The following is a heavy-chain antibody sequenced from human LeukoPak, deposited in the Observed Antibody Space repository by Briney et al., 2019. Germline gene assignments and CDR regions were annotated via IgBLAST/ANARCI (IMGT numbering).Heavy chain of an antibody. V-gene: IGHV3-21*01. CDR2: ISSSSSYI. D-gene: IGHD6-6*01. J-gene: IGHJ4*02. CDR3: ARQKGGSSSSHYFDY. CDR1: GFTFSSYS. Sequence: PGGSLRLSCAASGFTFSSYSMNWVRQAPGKGLEWVSSISSSSSYIYYADSVKGRFTISRDNAKNSLYLQMNSLRAEDTAVYYCARQKGGSSSSHYFDYWGQGTLGTVSS.